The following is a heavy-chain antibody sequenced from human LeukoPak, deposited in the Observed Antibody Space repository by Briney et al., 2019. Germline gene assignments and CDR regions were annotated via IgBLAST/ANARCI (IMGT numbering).Heavy chain of an antibody. CDR2: IKQDGSEK. J-gene: IGHJ6*03. CDR3: ASSGDALMDV. Sequence: GGSLRLSCAASGFIFNTYWMSWVRQAPGKGLEWVANIKQDGSEKYYVDSVKGRFTISRDNAKNSLYLQMNSLRAEDTAVYYCASSGDALMDVWGKGTTVTVSS. D-gene: IGHD2-21*02. V-gene: IGHV3-7*01. CDR1: GFIFNTYW.